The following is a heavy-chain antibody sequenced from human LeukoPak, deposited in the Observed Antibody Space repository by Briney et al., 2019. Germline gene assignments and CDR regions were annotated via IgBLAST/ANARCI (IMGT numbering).Heavy chain of an antibody. J-gene: IGHJ4*02. Sequence: PSETLSLTCTVSGGSISSSSYYWGWIRQPPGKGLEWIGSIYYSGSTYYNPSLKSRVTISVDTSKNQFSLKLSSVTAEDTALYYCARVGEYNWKGNFDYWGQGTLVTVSS. D-gene: IGHD1-20*01. V-gene: IGHV4-39*07. CDR1: GGSISSSSYY. CDR3: ARVGEYNWKGNFDY. CDR2: IYYSGST.